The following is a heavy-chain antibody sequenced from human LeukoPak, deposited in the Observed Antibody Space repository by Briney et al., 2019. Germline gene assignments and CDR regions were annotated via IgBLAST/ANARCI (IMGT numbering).Heavy chain of an antibody. Sequence: PSETLSLTCAVSGGSISSGWWWSWVRQPPGKGLEWIGEIHHSGSTHYNPSLKSRLSISVDKSKNQFSLKLSSVTAADTAVYYCVRDVGATTQDAFDIWGQGTMVTVSS. V-gene: IGHV4-4*02. CDR2: IHHSGST. J-gene: IGHJ3*02. CDR1: GGSISSGWW. D-gene: IGHD1-26*01. CDR3: VRDVGATTQDAFDI.